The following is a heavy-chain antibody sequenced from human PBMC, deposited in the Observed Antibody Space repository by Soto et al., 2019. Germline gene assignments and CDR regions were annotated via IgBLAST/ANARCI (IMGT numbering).Heavy chain of an antibody. D-gene: IGHD2-15*01. CDR1: GFTFSSYA. J-gene: IGHJ4*02. Sequence: GGSLRLSCAASGFTFSSYAMSWVRQAPGKGLEWVAAISFDGSDRYYSGSVKGRFTISRDNSKNTLFLQMNSLRVEDTAVYYCVKGSEVARQELDYWGQGTLVTVSS. CDR3: VKGSEVARQELDY. CDR2: ISFDGSDR. V-gene: IGHV3-30*18.